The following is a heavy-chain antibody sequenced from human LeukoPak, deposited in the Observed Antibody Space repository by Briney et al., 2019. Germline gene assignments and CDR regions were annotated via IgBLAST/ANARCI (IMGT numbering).Heavy chain of an antibody. D-gene: IGHD4-11*01. Sequence: GESLKISCKGSGHSFTSYWIGWVRQMPGKGLEWMGIIYPGDSDTRDSPSFQGQVTISADKSISTAYLQWSSLKASDTAMYYCARPVGGYSNYGDGYYYYMDVWGKGTTVTVSS. J-gene: IGHJ6*03. CDR3: ARPVGGYSNYGDGYYYYMDV. V-gene: IGHV5-51*01. CDR2: IYPGDSDT. CDR1: GHSFTSYW.